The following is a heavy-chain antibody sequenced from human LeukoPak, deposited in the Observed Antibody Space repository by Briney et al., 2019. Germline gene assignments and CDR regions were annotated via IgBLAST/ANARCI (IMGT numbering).Heavy chain of an antibody. CDR3: ARGTDFDY. CDR2: ISSSGSTT. V-gene: IGHV3-48*03. D-gene: IGHD1-14*01. J-gene: IGHJ4*02. CDR1: GFTFSSYE. Sequence: GGSLRLSCAASGFTFSSYEMNWVRQAPGKGLEWVSYISSSGSTTYSADPVKGRFTISRDNAKNSLYPQMNSLRAEDTAVYYCARGTDFDYWGQGTLVTVSS.